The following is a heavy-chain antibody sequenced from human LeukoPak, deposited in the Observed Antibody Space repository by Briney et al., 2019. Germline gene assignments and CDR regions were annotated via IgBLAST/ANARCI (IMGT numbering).Heavy chain of an antibody. D-gene: IGHD2-21*02. Sequence: PSETLSLTCAVYGGSFSGYYWSWIRQPPGEGLGWVGEINHSGSTNYNPSLKSRVTISVDTSKNRFSLKLSSVTAADTAVYYCARRRGFLVTANAFGYWGQGTLVTVSS. CDR2: INHSGST. CDR1: GGSFSGYY. CDR3: ARRRGFLVTANAFGY. J-gene: IGHJ4*02. V-gene: IGHV4-34*01.